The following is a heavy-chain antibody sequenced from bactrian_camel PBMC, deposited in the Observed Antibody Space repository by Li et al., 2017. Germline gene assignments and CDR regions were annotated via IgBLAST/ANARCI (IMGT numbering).Heavy chain of an antibody. V-gene: IGHV3S53*01. D-gene: IGHD3*01. CDR2: TDSDGST. Sequence: HVQLVESGGGSVQAGGSLRLSCGASGFSTYYMGWFRQAPGKEREGVAATDSDGSTRYAGLVKGRFTISRDTNANTMTLQMTSLEPEDTAMYFCAADPFLSPARFLQSVQLAFRRSITYWGQGTEATVS. CDR1: GFSTYY. CDR3: AADPFLSPARFLQSVQLAFRRSITY. J-gene: IGHJ4*01.